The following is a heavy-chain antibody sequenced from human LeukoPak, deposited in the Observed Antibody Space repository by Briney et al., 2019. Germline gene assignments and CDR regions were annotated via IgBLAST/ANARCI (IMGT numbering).Heavy chain of an antibody. V-gene: IGHV3-7*01. CDR2: IKPDGSEK. D-gene: IGHD2-2*02. CDR3: ARDRFCTSASCYKDY. CDR1: GFTFSTYW. Sequence: PGGSLRLSCAASGFTFSTYWMGWVRQAPGKGLEWVANIKPDGSEKYYVDSVKGRFTISRDNAKNSLFLQMNSLRAEDTAVCYCARDRFCTSASCYKDYWGQGILVTISS. J-gene: IGHJ4*02.